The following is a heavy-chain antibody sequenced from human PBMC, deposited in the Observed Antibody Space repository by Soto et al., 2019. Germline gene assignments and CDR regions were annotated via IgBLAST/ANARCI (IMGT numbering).Heavy chain of an antibody. Sequence: PSETLSLTCAVSGGSISSSNWWSWVRQPPGKGLEWIGEIYHSGSTNYNPSLKSRVTISVDKSKNQFSLKLSSVTAADTAVYYCATLLVAVAGTRYYSGQGTLVNASS. D-gene: IGHD6-19*01. CDR3: ATLLVAVAGTRYY. V-gene: IGHV4-4*02. J-gene: IGHJ4*02. CDR2: IYHSGST. CDR1: GGSISSSNW.